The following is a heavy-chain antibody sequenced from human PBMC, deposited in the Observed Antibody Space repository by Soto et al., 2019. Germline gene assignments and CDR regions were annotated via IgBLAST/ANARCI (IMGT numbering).Heavy chain of an antibody. CDR3: AKGPAYYYDSSGYLTYFQH. CDR1: GFTFSNYV. D-gene: IGHD3-22*01. J-gene: IGHJ1*01. Sequence: EEQLLESGGGLVQPGGSLRLSCAASGFTFSNYVMNWVRQAPGKGLEWVSSISDSGDSTYYADSVKGRFTISRDKSKNTLYLQMNSLRAEDTAVYYCAKGPAYYYDSSGYLTYFQHWGQGTLVTVSS. CDR2: ISDSGDST. V-gene: IGHV3-23*01.